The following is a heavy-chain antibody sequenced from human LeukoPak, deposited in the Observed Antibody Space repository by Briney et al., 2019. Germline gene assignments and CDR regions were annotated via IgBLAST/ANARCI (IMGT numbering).Heavy chain of an antibody. V-gene: IGHV4-38-2*02. Sequence: PSETLSLTCTVSGGSISSGYYWGWIRQPPGKGLEWIGSIYHSGSTYYNPSLKSRVTISVDTSKNQFSLKLSSVTAADTAVYCCARRMATPTYWYFDLWGRGTLVTVSS. CDR3: ARRMATPTYWYFDL. J-gene: IGHJ2*01. CDR1: GGSISSGYY. D-gene: IGHD5-24*01. CDR2: IYHSGST.